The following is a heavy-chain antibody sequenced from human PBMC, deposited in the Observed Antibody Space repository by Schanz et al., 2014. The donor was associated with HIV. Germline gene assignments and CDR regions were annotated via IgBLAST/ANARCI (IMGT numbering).Heavy chain of an antibody. CDR3: ARSPDWAGTDAFEI. J-gene: IGHJ3*02. CDR1: GFTFRTFS. D-gene: IGHD6-19*01. CDR2: ISSSSTTR. V-gene: IGHV3-48*01. Sequence: EVQLVESGGGLVQPGGTLRLSCATSGFTFRTFSMDWVRQAPGRGLEWLAYISSSSTTRHYADSVKGRFTISRDNPKNTLYLQMNSLRAEDTAIYYCARSPDWAGTDAFEIWGQGTMVTVSS.